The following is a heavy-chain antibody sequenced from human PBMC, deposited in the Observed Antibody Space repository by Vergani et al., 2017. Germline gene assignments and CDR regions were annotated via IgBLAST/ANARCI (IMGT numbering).Heavy chain of an antibody. D-gene: IGHD6-13*01. CDR1: GGSISSSSYY. J-gene: IGHJ4*02. CDR2: IYYSGST. V-gene: IGHV4-39*07. CDR3: ASRAPSSSWPRDY. Sequence: QLQLQESGPGLVKPSETLSLTCTVSGGSISSSSYYWGWIRQPPGKGLEWIGSIYYSGSTYYNPSLKSRVTISVDTSKNQFSLKLSSVTAADTAVYYCASRAPSSSWPRDYWGQGTLVTVSS.